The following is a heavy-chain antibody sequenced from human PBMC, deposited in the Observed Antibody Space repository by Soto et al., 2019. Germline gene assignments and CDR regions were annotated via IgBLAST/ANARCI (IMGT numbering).Heavy chain of an antibody. CDR1: GGSISTDDHY. V-gene: IGHV4-30-4*01. CDR3: ASLRSRWNIDY. Sequence: QVQLQESGPGLVKPSQTQSLTCTVSGGSISTDDHYWSWIRQPPGKGLEWIGYIYYTGSTHDNPSLKSRLFTSLDTSKNQFSLQLTSVTAADTAVYYCASLRSRWNIDYWGQGTLVTVSS. D-gene: IGHD6-13*01. J-gene: IGHJ4*02. CDR2: IYYTGST.